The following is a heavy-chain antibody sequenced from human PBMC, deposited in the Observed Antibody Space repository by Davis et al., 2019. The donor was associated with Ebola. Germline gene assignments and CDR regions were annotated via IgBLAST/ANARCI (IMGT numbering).Heavy chain of an antibody. CDR1: GFTFSSYS. J-gene: IGHJ6*03. D-gene: IGHD3-3*01. Sequence: PGGSLRLSCAASGFTFSSYSMNWVRQAPGKGLEWVSSISSSSSYIYYADSVKGRFTISRDNAKNSLYLQMNSLRAEDTAVYYCAREVGIFGVVTANYYYYYMDVWGKGTTVTVSS. CDR2: ISSSSSYI. V-gene: IGHV3-21*01. CDR3: AREVGIFGVVTANYYYYYMDV.